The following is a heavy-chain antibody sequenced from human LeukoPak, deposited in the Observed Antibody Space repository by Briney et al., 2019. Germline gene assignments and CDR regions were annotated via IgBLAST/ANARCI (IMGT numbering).Heavy chain of an antibody. V-gene: IGHV1-18*04. Sequence: ASVEVSCKASGYTFTSYGISWLRQAPGQGLAGMGWISAYNGNTNYAQKLQGRVTMTTDTSTSTAYMELRSLRSDDTAVYYCARAGEVVVAVEYYFDYWGQGTLVTVSS. D-gene: IGHD2-15*01. CDR1: GYTFTSYG. CDR3: ARAGEVVVAVEYYFDY. CDR2: ISAYNGNT. J-gene: IGHJ4*02.